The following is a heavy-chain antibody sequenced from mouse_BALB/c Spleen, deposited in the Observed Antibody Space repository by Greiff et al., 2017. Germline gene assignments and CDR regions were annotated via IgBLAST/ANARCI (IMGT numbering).Heavy chain of an antibody. CDR3: ARGLLRSFDY. Sequence: EVKLMESGGGLVKPGGSLKLSCAASGFTFSSYAMSWVRQTPEKRLEWVASISSGGSTYYPDSVKGRFTISRDNARNILYLQMSSLRSEDTAMYYCARGLLRSFDYWGQGTTLTVSS. CDR1: GFTFSSYA. D-gene: IGHD1-1*01. CDR2: ISSGGST. J-gene: IGHJ2*01. V-gene: IGHV5-6-5*01.